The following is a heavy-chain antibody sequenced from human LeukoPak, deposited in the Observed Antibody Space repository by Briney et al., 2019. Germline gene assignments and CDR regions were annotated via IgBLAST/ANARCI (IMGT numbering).Heavy chain of an antibody. D-gene: IGHD5-12*01. CDR2: IIPIFGTA. Sequence: VASVKVSCKASGGTFSSYAISWVRQAPGQGLEWMGRIIPIFGTANYAQKFQGRVTMTRDTSTSTVYMELSSLRSEDTAVYYCARDSGYDQFDYWGQGTLVTVSS. CDR1: GGTFSSYA. V-gene: IGHV1-69*05. J-gene: IGHJ4*02. CDR3: ARDSGYDQFDY.